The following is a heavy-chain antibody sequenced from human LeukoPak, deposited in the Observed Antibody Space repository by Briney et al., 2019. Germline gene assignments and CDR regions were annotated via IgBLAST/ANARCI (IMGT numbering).Heavy chain of an antibody. D-gene: IGHD6-19*01. Sequence: SETLSLTCTVSGCSISSCGLYWSWIRQPTGKGLEWIGYIYYSGSTNYNPSLKSRVTISVDTSKNQFSLNQSSVTAAATAVYYCARVLWVIMAGLDFWGQGTLVTVSS. V-gene: IGHV4-61*08. CDR3: ARVLWVIMAGLDF. CDR1: GCSISSCGLY. J-gene: IGHJ4*02. CDR2: IYYSGST.